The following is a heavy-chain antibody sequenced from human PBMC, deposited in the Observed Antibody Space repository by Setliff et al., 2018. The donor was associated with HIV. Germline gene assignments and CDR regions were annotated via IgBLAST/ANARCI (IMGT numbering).Heavy chain of an antibody. CDR1: GYTFTDFY. CDR2: INPKSGVA. J-gene: IGHJ5*02. CDR3: ARAHFLVAMTRNWFDP. Sequence: GASVKVSCKASGYTFTDFYIHWVRQAPGHGLEWIGRINPKSGVADYLKKFQGRVTMTTDTSTNTAHMELIRPRFDDTAVYYCARAHFLVAMTRNWFDPWGQGTLVTVS. D-gene: IGHD5-12*01. V-gene: IGHV1-2*06.